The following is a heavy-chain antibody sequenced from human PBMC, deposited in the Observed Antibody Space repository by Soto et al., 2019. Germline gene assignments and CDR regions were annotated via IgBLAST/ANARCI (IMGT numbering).Heavy chain of an antibody. Sequence: QVQLVQSGAEVKKPGASVKVSCKASGYTFTSYDINWVRQATGQGPEWMGWMNPNSGNTGYAQKFQDRVTMTRSTSISTAYMELSSLRSDDTAVYYCARAPREWGFDYWGPGTLVTVSS. CDR3: ARAPREWGFDY. D-gene: IGHD3-3*01. CDR2: MNPNSGNT. CDR1: GYTFTSYD. J-gene: IGHJ4*02. V-gene: IGHV1-8*01.